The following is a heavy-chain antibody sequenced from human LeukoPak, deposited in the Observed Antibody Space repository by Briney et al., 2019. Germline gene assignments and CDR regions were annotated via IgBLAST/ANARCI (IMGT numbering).Heavy chain of an antibody. Sequence: GGSLRLSCAASGFTFSSYSMNWVRQAPGKGLEWVSSISSSSSYIYYADSVKGRFTTSRDNAKNSLYLQMNSLRAEDTAVYYCARVSSSWTEDWFGPWGQGTLVTVSS. CDR1: GFTFSSYS. V-gene: IGHV3-21*01. CDR2: ISSSSSYI. J-gene: IGHJ5*02. CDR3: ARVSSSWTEDWFGP. D-gene: IGHD6-13*01.